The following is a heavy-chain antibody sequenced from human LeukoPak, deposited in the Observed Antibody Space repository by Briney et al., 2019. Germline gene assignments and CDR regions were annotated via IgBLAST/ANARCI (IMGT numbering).Heavy chain of an antibody. V-gene: IGHV3-48*04. J-gene: IGHJ4*02. CDR1: GFTFSSYS. CDR3: ARDYYDSSGYYY. D-gene: IGHD3-22*01. Sequence: GGSLRLSCAASGFTFSSYSMNWVRQAPGKGLEWVSYISYSSSTIYYADSVKGRFTISRDNAKNSLYPQMNSLRVEDTAVYYCARDYYDSSGYYYWGQGTLVTVSS. CDR2: ISYSSSTI.